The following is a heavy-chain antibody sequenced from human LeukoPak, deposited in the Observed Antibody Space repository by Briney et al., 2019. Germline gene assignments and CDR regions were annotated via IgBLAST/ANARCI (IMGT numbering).Heavy chain of an antibody. Sequence: GASVKVSCKASGYSFTDYYIHWVRQAPGQGLEWMGWINPNSGGTNYAQRFQGRVTMTKDTSISTAYMELSRLRSDDTAVYYCARGGALSGGSWYFDNWGQGPLVTVSS. CDR1: GYSFTDYY. V-gene: IGHV1-2*02. CDR3: ARGGALSGGSWYFDN. D-gene: IGHD2-15*01. J-gene: IGHJ4*02. CDR2: INPNSGGT.